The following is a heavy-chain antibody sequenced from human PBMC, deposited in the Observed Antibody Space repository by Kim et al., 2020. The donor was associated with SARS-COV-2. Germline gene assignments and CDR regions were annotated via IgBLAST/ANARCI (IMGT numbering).Heavy chain of an antibody. J-gene: IGHJ4*02. Sequence: YAQKFQGRVTMTRDTSTSTVYMELSSLRSEDTAVYYCAPSRDGYNFRIDYWGQGTLVTVSS. CDR3: APSRDGYNFRIDY. V-gene: IGHV1-46*01. D-gene: IGHD5-12*01.